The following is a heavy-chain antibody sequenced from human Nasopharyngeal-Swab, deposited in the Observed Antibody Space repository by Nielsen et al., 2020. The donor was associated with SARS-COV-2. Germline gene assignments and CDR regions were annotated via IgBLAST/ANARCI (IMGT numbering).Heavy chain of an antibody. D-gene: IGHD6-6*01. V-gene: IGHV3-30-3*01. Sequence: GESLKISCAASGFTFSSYAMHWVRQAPGKGLEWVAVISYDGSNKYYADSVKGRFTISRDNSKNTLYLQMNSLRAEDTAVYYCARERPSAKASSSLGAFDIWGQGTMVTVSS. CDR2: ISYDGSNK. CDR1: GFTFSSYA. CDR3: ARERPSAKASSSLGAFDI. J-gene: IGHJ3*02.